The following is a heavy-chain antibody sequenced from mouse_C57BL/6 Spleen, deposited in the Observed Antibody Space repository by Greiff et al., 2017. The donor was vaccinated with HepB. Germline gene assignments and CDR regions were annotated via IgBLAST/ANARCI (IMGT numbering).Heavy chain of an antibody. Sequence: EVKLMESGPGLVKPSQSLSLTCSVTGYSITSGYYWNWIRQFPGNKLEWMGYISYDGSNNYNSSLKNRISITRDTSKNQFFLKLNSVTTEDTATYYCARAGIYDGYYWGQGTTLTVST. CDR2: ISYDGSN. V-gene: IGHV3-6*01. CDR3: ARAGIYDGYY. D-gene: IGHD2-3*01. CDR1: GYSITSGYY. J-gene: IGHJ2*01.